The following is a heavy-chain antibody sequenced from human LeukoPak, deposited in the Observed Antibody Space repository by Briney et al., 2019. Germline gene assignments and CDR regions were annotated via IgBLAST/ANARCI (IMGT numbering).Heavy chain of an antibody. V-gene: IGHV3-11*01. J-gene: IGHJ4*02. D-gene: IGHD5-24*01. Sequence: GGSLRLSCEGSGFIFSDYYMAWIRQAPGRGLEWVSYIASDSRGGAVHYADSVKGRFTISGDNAKNSLYLQMNSLRAEDTAVYYCARGPRMATTCDYWGQGTLVTVSS. CDR2: IASDSRGGAV. CDR1: GFIFSDYY. CDR3: ARGPRMATTCDY.